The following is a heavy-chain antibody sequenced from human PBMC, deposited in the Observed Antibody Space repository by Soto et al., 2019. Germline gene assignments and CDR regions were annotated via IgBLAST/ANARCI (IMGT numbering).Heavy chain of an antibody. CDR3: ARRSGDRSRSYGLDV. CDR2: IYPSDSDT. D-gene: IGHD3-10*01. Sequence: PGESLKISCKGSGYIFSTYWIGWVRQMPGKGLEWMGIIYPSDSDTRYSPSFQGQVTISADRSINTAYLQWSSLKASDTAMYFCARRSGDRSRSYGLDVWGQGTTGTVSS. V-gene: IGHV5-51*01. J-gene: IGHJ6*02. CDR1: GYIFSTYW.